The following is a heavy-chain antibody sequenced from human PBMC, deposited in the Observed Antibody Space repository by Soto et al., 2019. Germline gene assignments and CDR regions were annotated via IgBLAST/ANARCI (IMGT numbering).Heavy chain of an antibody. V-gene: IGHV4-39*01. D-gene: IGHD6-13*01. CDR3: ARDSSRLNWFDP. J-gene: IGHJ5*02. CDR2: IYYSGST. CDR1: GGSISSSSYY. Sequence: SETLSLTCTVSGGSISSSSYYWGWIRQPPGKGLEWIGSIYYSGSTYYNPSLKSRVTISVDTSKNQFSLKLSSVTAADTAVYYCARDSSRLNWFDPWGQGTLVTVS.